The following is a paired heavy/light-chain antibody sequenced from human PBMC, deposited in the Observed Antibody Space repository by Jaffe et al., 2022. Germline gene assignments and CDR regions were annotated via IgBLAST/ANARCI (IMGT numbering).Light chain of an antibody. CDR2: EVS. V-gene: IGKV2D-29*02. Sequence: DIVMTQTPLSLSVTPGQPASISCKSSQSLLHRDGKTYLYWFLQKPGQSPQLLIYEVSNRFSGVPDRFSGSGSGTDFTLKISRVEAEDVGLYYCMQTIQHPRTFGPGTKVEIK. J-gene: IGKJ1*01. CDR1: QSLLHRDGKTY. CDR3: MQTIQHPRT.
Heavy chain of an antibody. Sequence: DVQLVESGGGLVQPGRSLRLSCTGSGFTFGDYAVTWVRQAPGKGLECVSFIRSKPYGGTTEYAASVKGRFTISRDDSKSIAYLHMNSLEIEDTAVYYCTREGVFTPRFDSWGQGTLVTVSS. CDR1: GFTFGDYA. CDR3: TREGVFTPRFDS. D-gene: IGHD3-10*01. CDR2: IRSKPYGGTT. J-gene: IGHJ4*02. V-gene: IGHV3-49*04.